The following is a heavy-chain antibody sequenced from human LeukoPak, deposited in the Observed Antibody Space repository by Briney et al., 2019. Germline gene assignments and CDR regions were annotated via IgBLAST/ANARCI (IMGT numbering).Heavy chain of an antibody. Sequence: SETLSLTCTVSGGSISSGDYYWSWIRQPPGKGLEWLGYIYYSGSTYYNPSLKSRVTISVDTSKHQFSLKLSSVTAADTAVYYCARYCSSTSCHYYYGMYVWGQGTTVTVSS. CDR1: GGSISSGDYY. D-gene: IGHD2-2*01. CDR2: IYYSGST. CDR3: ARYCSSTSCHYYYGMYV. V-gene: IGHV4-30-4*01. J-gene: IGHJ6*02.